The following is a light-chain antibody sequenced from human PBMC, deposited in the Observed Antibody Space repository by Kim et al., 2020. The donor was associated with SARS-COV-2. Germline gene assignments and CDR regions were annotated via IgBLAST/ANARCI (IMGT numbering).Light chain of an antibody. CDR1: QDISNY. CDR2: AAS. V-gene: IGKV1-33*01. Sequence: DIQMTQSPSSLSASVGDRVTITCQASQDISNYLNWYQQKPGKAPKLLIYAASNLETGVPSRFSGSGSGTDFTFTISSLQPEDIATYYCQQSYNLPLTFGPGTKVDL. CDR3: QQSYNLPLT. J-gene: IGKJ3*01.